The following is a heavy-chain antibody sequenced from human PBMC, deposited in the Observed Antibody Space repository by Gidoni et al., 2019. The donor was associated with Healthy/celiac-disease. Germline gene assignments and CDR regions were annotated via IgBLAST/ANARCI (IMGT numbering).Heavy chain of an antibody. D-gene: IGHD1-26*01. CDR1: GFTFSSSG. V-gene: IGHV3-33*01. CDR2: IWYDGSNK. Sequence: QVQLVESGGGVVQPGRSLRLSCAASGFTFSSSGMHWVRQAPGKGREWVAVIWYDGSNKYYADSVKGRFTISRDNSKNTLYLQMNSLRAEDTAVYYCARAPLWELLPVVYGMDVWGQGTTVTVSS. CDR3: ARAPLWELLPVVYGMDV. J-gene: IGHJ6*02.